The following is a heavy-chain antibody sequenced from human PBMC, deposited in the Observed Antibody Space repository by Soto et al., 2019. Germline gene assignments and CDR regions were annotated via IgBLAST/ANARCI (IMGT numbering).Heavy chain of an antibody. V-gene: IGHV3-30*14. CDR1: GFTFSTYA. CDR3: ARDGFLSSSGVYYDS. CDR2: ISYTGGDQ. D-gene: IGHD6-19*01. J-gene: IGHJ4*02. Sequence: QVQLVQSGGGAVQPGDSLRLSCAASGFTFSTYALHWVRQAPGKGLEWVAFISYTGGDQYYADSVKGRFTISRDNSKNTVALQMTSLKAEDAAVYYCARDGFLSSSGVYYDSWGQGALVTVSS.